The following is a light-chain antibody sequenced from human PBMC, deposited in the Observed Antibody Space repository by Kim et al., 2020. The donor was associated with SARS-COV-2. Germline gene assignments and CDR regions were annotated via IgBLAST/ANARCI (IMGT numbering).Light chain of an antibody. J-gene: IGKJ2*01. CDR1: QSVSSY. V-gene: IGKV3-11*01. Sequence: EIVLTQSPATLSLSPGERATLSCRASQSVSSYLAWYQQKPGQAPRLLIYDASNRATGIPARFSGSGSGTDFTLTISILEPEDFAVYYCQLRSNWPYTFGQGTKLEI. CDR3: QLRSNWPYT. CDR2: DAS.